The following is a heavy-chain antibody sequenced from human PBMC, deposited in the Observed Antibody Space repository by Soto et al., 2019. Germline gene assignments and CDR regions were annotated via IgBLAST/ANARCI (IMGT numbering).Heavy chain of an antibody. J-gene: IGHJ6*02. V-gene: IGHV1-69*06. CDR1: GGTFSSYA. Sequence: SVKVSCKASGGTFSSYAISWVRQAPGQGLEWMGGIIPIFGTANYAQKFQGRVTITADKSTSTAYMELSSLRSEDTAVYYCARDRLGTAVVVVAAKDYGMDVWGQGTTVTVSS. CDR3: ARDRLGTAVVVVAAKDYGMDV. D-gene: IGHD2-15*01. CDR2: IIPIFGTA.